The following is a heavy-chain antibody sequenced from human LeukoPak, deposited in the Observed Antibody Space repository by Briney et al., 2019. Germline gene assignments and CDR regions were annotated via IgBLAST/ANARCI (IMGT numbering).Heavy chain of an antibody. D-gene: IGHD2-2*01. J-gene: IGHJ4*02. V-gene: IGHV1-69*06. Sequence: ASVKVSCKASGGTFSSYAISWVRQAPGQGLEWMGGIIPIFGTANYAQKFQGRVTITADKSTSTAYMELSSLRSEDTAVHYCAVREPVVPAAMWGGVDYWGQGTLVTVSS. CDR1: GGTFSSYA. CDR3: AVREPVVPAAMWGGVDY. CDR2: IIPIFGTA.